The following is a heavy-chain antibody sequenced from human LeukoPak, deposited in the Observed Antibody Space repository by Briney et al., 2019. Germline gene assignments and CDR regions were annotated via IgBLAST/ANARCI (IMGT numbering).Heavy chain of an antibody. CDR1: GYTFTSYG. CDR3: ARDQEESRWLQSSLGY. V-gene: IGHV1-18*01. J-gene: IGHJ4*02. CDR2: ISACNGNT. Sequence: ASVKVSCKASGYTFTSYGISWVRQAPGQGLEWMGWISACNGNTNYAQKLQGRVTMTTDTSTSTAYMELRSLRSDDTAVYYCARDQEESRWLQSSLGYWGQGTLVTVSS. D-gene: IGHD5-24*01.